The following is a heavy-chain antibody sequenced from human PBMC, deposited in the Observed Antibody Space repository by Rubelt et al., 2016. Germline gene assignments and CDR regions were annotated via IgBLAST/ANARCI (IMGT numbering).Heavy chain of an antibody. Sequence: QLQLQASGPGVVKPSETLSLTCSVSGGSISSSRHYWGWIRQPPGTRLEWIGNLYYTGSTNYSPSLKSRVTMSVDTSKNQVTLGRVAVTAADTAVDYCAREGPTGDTDYIHVWGKGTTVTVSS. V-gene: IGHV4-39*07. CDR3: AREGPTGDTDYIHV. CDR2: LYYTGST. CDR1: GGSISSSRHY. J-gene: IGHJ6*03. D-gene: IGHD1-1*01.